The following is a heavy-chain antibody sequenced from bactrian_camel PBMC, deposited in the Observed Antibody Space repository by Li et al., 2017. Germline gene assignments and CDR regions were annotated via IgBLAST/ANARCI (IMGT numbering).Heavy chain of an antibody. CDR1: GITIGDFN. CDR3: AIALSAFGS. V-gene: IGHV3S55*01. Sequence: HVQLVESGGGSVQAGETLSLSCTASGITIGDFNVAWYRQAPGSECGLVSTIDSDGTTYYVDSVKGRFTISRDNAKNTLYLQMNSLKPEDTALYYCAIALSAFGSWGQGTQVTVS. CDR2: IDSDGTT. J-gene: IGHJ4*01.